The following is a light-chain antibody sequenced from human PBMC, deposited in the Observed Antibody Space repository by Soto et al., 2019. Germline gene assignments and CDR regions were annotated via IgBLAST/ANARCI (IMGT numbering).Light chain of an antibody. J-gene: IGKJ1*01. CDR3: QQSYSTPRT. V-gene: IGKV1-39*01. CDR2: SAS. CDR1: QAIGSY. Sequence: IQLTQSPSSLSASVGDTVTITCRASQAIGSYFAWYQQRPGTAPKLLIYSASTLHSGVPSRFSGSGSGTDFTLTISSLQPEDFATYYCQQSYSTPRTFGQGTKVEIK.